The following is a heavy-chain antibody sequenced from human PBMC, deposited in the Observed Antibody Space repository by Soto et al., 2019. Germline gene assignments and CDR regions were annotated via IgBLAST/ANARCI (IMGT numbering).Heavy chain of an antibody. CDR1: GFSFSNHV. J-gene: IGHJ6*02. CDR3: SSFIVDVPATGWGRPMDV. V-gene: IGHV3-23*01. D-gene: IGHD2-2*01. CDR2: ISSSGGST. Sequence: GGSLRLSCSASGFSFSNHVMSWVRQAPGKGLEWVSTISSSGGSTYYADSVKGRFTISRDNSKNTLYLQMNSLRADDTAVDYCSSFIVDVPATGWGRPMDVRGQGPTVTVSS.